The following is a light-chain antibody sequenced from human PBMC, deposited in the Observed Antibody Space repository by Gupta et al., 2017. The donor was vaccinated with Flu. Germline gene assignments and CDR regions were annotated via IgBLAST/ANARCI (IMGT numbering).Light chain of an antibody. CDR3: VAWDDRWNGRV. Sequence: QSVLTQPPSASGTPGQRVTISCSGSISNIGTYDVFWYQQLPGAAPTLLIGKNNQRPSGVPARFSGSKSDTSASLTVSGLRAEDEADYYCVAWDDRWNGRVFGGGTKLTVL. V-gene: IGLV1-47*01. CDR1: ISNIGTYD. J-gene: IGLJ3*02. CDR2: KNN.